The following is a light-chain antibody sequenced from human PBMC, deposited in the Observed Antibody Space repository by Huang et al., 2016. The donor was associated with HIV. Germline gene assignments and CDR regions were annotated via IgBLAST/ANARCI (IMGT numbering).Light chain of an antibody. Sequence: DVHMTQSPSYLSAFGGDRVTITCRASQNIGSYLNWYQQKPGKAPNILIYGTSNLRTGVPSRFSAGGSGTDFTLTISSLQPEDVGTYYCHQSYNSPDTFGQGTKLQI. CDR2: GTS. CDR1: QNIGSY. J-gene: IGKJ2*01. CDR3: HQSYNSPDT. V-gene: IGKV1-39*01.